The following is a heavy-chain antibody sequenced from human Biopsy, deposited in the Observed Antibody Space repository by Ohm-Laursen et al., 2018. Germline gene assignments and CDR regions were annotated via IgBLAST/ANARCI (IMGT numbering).Heavy chain of an antibody. CDR3: ARDDDTTGHYMILNH. J-gene: IGHJ5*02. Sequence: SLTLSCSASGFAFSYYGVHWVRQAPGKGLQWVAVMWSDGINKNYADSVKGRFTVSSDNSNNVLYLQMSSLRDEDSAVYYCARDDDTTGHYMILNHWGQGTLVTVSS. CDR2: MWSDGINK. V-gene: IGHV3-33*01. CDR1: GFAFSYYG. D-gene: IGHD3-9*01.